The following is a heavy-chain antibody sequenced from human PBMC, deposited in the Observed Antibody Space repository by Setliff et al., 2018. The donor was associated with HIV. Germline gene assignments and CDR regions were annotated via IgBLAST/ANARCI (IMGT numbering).Heavy chain of an antibody. CDR3: ARVGGPYYDLLTGYYGAVDY. CDR1: GYNFTSYG. V-gene: IGHV1-18*01. J-gene: IGHJ4*02. D-gene: IGHD3-9*01. Sequence: ASVKVSCKASGYNFTSYGISWVRQAPGQGLEWMGWISAYNGNTNYAQKLQGRVTMTTDTSTSTAYMELRSLRSDDTAVYYCARVGGPYYDLLTGYYGAVDYWGQGTLVTVSS. CDR2: ISAYNGNT.